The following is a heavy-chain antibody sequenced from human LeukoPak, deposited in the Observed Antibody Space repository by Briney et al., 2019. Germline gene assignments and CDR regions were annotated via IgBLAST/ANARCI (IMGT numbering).Heavy chain of an antibody. J-gene: IGHJ5*02. D-gene: IGHD5-18*01. CDR2: IYTGGST. CDR1: GFSVSSNY. CDR3: ARDLKVDTAMINWFDP. V-gene: IGHV3-53*01. Sequence: GGSLRLSCAASGFSVSSNYMSWVRQAPGKGLEWVSVIYTGGSTYYADSVKGRFTISRDNAKNSLYLQMNSLRAEDTAVYYCARDLKVDTAMINWFDPWGQGTLVTVSS.